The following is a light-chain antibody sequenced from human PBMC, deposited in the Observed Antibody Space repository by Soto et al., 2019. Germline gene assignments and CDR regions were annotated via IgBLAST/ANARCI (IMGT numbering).Light chain of an antibody. CDR3: QVWDSSSDHV. CDR2: YDS. Sequence: SYELTQPPSVSVAPGKTARSTCGGNNIGSKSVHWYQQKPGQAPVLVIYYDSDRPSGIPERFSGSNSGNTATLTISRVEAGDEADYYCQVWDSSSDHVFGTATKLTVL. CDR1: NIGSKS. J-gene: IGLJ1*01. V-gene: IGLV3-21*04.